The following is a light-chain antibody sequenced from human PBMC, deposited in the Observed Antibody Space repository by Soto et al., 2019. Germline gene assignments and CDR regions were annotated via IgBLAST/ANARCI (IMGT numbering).Light chain of an antibody. J-gene: IGKJ2*03. Sequence: DIQMTQSPSSLSASVGDRVTITCRASQSVNRNLHWYQQRPGKAPKLLISGASSLQSGVPSRFSGSGSGTDFTLTISSLQTEDFATYDCQQSLITQYSFGQGTKLEIK. CDR3: QQSLITQYS. CDR1: QSVNRN. V-gene: IGKV1-39*01. CDR2: GAS.